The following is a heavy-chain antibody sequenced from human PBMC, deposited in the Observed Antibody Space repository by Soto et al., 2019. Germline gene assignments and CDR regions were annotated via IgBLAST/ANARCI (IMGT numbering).Heavy chain of an antibody. CDR2: IYHSGST. CDR3: ARERGLGYYGSSGPSDAFDI. CDR1: GYSISSGYY. V-gene: IGHV4-38-2*02. D-gene: IGHD3-22*01. Sequence: SETLSLTCAVSGYSISSGYYWGWIRQPPGKGLEWIGSIYHSGSTYYNPSLKSRVTISVDTSKNQFSLKLSSVTAADTAVYYCARERGLGYYGSSGPSDAFDIWGQGTMVTVSS. J-gene: IGHJ3*02.